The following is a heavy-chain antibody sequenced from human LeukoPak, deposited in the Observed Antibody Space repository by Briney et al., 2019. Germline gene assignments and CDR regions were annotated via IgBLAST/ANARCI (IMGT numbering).Heavy chain of an antibody. CDR3: TRDVAGTPADY. Sequence: SETLSLTCNVSGGSISDTRYHWGWLRQPPGKGLEWIGSIYYDGRSYYYPSLKSRATISLDTSKNQFSLRLTSMTAADTAVYYCTRDVAGTPADYWGQGTLVTVSS. V-gene: IGHV4-39*07. D-gene: IGHD1-14*01. CDR2: IYYDGRS. CDR1: GGSISDTRYH. J-gene: IGHJ4*02.